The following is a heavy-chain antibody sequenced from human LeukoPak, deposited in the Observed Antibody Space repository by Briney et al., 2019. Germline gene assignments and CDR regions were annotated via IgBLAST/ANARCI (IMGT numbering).Heavy chain of an antibody. Sequence: GGSLRLSCAASGFTFSSYAMSWVRQAPGKGLEWVSAIIGSGGSTYYADSVKGRFTISRDNSKNTLYLQMNSLRAEDTAVYYCAKTEQNVLLWFGEFDYWGQGTLVTVSS. CDR2: IIGSGGST. CDR1: GFTFSSYA. D-gene: IGHD3-10*01. J-gene: IGHJ4*02. V-gene: IGHV3-23*01. CDR3: AKTEQNVLLWFGEFDY.